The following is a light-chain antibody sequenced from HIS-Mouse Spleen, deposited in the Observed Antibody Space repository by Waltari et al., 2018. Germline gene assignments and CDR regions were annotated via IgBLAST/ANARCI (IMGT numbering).Light chain of an antibody. Sequence: QSALTQPAFVSGSPGQSIPISCTGTSSDVGSYNLVPWYQQHPGKAPKLMIYEGSKRPSGVSNRFSGSKSGNTASLTISGLQAEDEADYYCCSYAGSSTWVFGGGTKLTVL. CDR1: SSDVGSYNL. CDR2: EGS. J-gene: IGLJ3*02. V-gene: IGLV2-23*01. CDR3: CSYAGSSTWV.